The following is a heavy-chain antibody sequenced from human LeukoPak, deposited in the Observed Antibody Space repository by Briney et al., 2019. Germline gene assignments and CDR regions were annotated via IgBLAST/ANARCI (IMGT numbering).Heavy chain of an antibody. Sequence: GGSLRLSCAASGFTFSSYSMNWVRQAPGKGLEWVSSISSSSSYIYYADSVKGRFTISRDNAKNSLYLQMNSLRAEDTAVYYCARDLTNCGGDCHDAFDIWGQGTVVTVSS. V-gene: IGHV3-21*01. J-gene: IGHJ3*02. CDR2: ISSSSSYI. CDR1: GFTFSSYS. CDR3: ARDLTNCGGDCHDAFDI. D-gene: IGHD2-21*02.